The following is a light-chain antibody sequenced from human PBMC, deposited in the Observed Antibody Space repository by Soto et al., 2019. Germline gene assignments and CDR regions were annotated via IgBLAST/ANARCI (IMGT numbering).Light chain of an antibody. J-gene: IGLJ1*01. CDR1: SSDVGGYNY. CDR3: SSYATSSTLHV. Sequence: QSALTQPASVSGSPGQSITISCTGTSSDVGGYNYVSWYQQHPGNAPKLMIYEVNNRPSGVSNRFSGSKSGNTASLTISGLQAEDEADYYCSSYATSSTLHVFGTGTKVTVL. V-gene: IGLV2-14*01. CDR2: EVN.